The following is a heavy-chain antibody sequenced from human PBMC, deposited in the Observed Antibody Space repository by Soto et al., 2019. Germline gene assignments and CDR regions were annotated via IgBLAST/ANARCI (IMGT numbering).Heavy chain of an antibody. Sequence: GGSLRLSCAASGFTFSSYDMHWVRQATGKGLEWVANINQDGSETYYVDSVKGRFTISRDNAKNSLYLQMNSLRGEDTAVYYCAKDQGSSWYEIDYWGQGTLVTVSS. D-gene: IGHD6-13*01. J-gene: IGHJ4*02. CDR2: INQDGSET. CDR1: GFTFSSYD. CDR3: AKDQGSSWYEIDY. V-gene: IGHV3-7*03.